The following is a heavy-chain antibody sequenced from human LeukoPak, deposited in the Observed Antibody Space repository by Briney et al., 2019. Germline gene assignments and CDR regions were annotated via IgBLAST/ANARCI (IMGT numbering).Heavy chain of an antibody. Sequence: PSETLSLTCTVSGGSISSGGYYWSWLRHHPGKGPEWIGYIYYSGNSYYNPSLKSRVTISVDTSKNQFSLNLTSVTAADTAVYYCALRDGYKAGLYWGQGTLVTVSS. CDR3: ALRDGYKAGLY. D-gene: IGHD5-24*01. CDR2: IYYSGNS. V-gene: IGHV4-31*03. CDR1: GGSISSGGYY. J-gene: IGHJ4*02.